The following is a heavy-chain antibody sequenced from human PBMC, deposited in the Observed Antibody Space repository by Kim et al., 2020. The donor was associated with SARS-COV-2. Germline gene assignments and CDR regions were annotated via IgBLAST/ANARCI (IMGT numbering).Heavy chain of an antibody. V-gene: IGHV3-23*01. J-gene: IGHJ6*02. D-gene: IGHD6-6*01. CDR3: VKREGSSSVSYYYYGMDV. Sequence: GGSLRLSCAASGFTFSSYAMSWVRQAPGKGLEWVSAISGSGGSTYYADSVKGRFTISRDNSKNTLYLQMNSLRAEDTAVYYCVKREGSSSVSYYYYGMDVWGQGTTVTVSS. CDR2: ISGSGGST. CDR1: GFTFSSYA.